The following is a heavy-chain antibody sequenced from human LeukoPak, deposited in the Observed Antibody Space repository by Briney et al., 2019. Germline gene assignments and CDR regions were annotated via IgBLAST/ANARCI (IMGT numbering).Heavy chain of an antibody. V-gene: IGHV4-61*05. D-gene: IGHD4-17*01. Sequence: SETLSLTCTVSGGSTSSSNYYWGWIRQPPGKGLEWIGYIYSSGSTNYNPSLKSRVTISVDTSKDQFSLKVNSVIAADTAVYFCARAPYGDYADYWGQGTLVTVSS. CDR2: IYSSGST. CDR3: ARAPYGDYADY. CDR1: GGSTSSSNYY. J-gene: IGHJ4*02.